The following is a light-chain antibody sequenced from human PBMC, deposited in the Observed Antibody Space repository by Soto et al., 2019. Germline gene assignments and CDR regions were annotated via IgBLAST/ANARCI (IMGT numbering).Light chain of an antibody. CDR3: SSKTSRNTYV. J-gene: IGLJ1*01. V-gene: IGLV2-14*01. CDR2: EVS. CDR1: SSDVGGYNY. Sequence: QSVLAQPASVSGSPGQSITISCTGTSSDVGGYNYVSWYQQHPGRAPKLVIYEVSYRPSRVSNRFSGSKPGKTASLTISGLQAEDEADYYCSSKTSRNTYVFGTGTKVTVL.